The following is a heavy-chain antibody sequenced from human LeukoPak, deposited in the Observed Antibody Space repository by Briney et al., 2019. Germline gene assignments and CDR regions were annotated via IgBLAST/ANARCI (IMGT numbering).Heavy chain of an antibody. CDR2: INPIFGTA. J-gene: IGHJ3*02. CDR1: GGTFSSYA. D-gene: IGHD3-22*01. CDR3: AREKGYYYDSSGYPRPDSFEI. V-gene: IGHV1-69*05. Sequence: SVKVSCKASGGTFSSYAISWVRQAPGQGLEWIGGINPIFGTANYAQKFQGRVTITTDESTSTAYMELSSLRSEDTAVYYCAREKGYYYDSSGYPRPDSFEIWGQGTMVTVSS.